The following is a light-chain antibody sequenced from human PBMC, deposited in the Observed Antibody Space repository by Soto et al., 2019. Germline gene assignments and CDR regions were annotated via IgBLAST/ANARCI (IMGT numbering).Light chain of an antibody. Sequence: DIQMTQSPSTLSGSVGARVTITCRASQTISSWLAWYQQKPGKAPKLLIYKASTLKSGVPSRFSGSGSGTEFTLTISSLQAEDFATYYCQQVNNYPLTFGGGTKVDI. CDR3: QQVNNYPLT. CDR2: KAS. J-gene: IGKJ4*01. V-gene: IGKV1-5*03. CDR1: QTISSW.